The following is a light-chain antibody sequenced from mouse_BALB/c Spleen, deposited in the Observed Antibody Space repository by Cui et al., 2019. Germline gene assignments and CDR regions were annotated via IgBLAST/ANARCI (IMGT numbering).Light chain of an antibody. CDR1: QDINSY. CDR3: LQYDEFPLT. J-gene: IGKJ5*01. CDR2: RAN. Sequence: DIKMTQSPSSMYASLGERVTITCKGSQDINSYLSWFQQKPGKSPKTLIYRANRLVDGVPSRFSGSGSGQDYSLTISSLEYEDMGIYYCLQYDEFPLTFGAGTKLELK. V-gene: IGKV14-111*01.